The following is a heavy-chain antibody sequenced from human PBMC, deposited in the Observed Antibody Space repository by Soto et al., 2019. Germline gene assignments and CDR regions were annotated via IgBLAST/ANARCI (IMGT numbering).Heavy chain of an antibody. Sequence: GESLKISCKGSGYTFTTYWIGWVRQMPGKGLEWMGIIFPSDSHTRYSPSFQGQVTISADRSITTAYLQWSSLKASDTAIYYCARGYGDSFFDYWGQGTLVTVSS. CDR2: IFPSDSHT. V-gene: IGHV5-51*01. CDR3: ARGYGDSFFDY. D-gene: IGHD4-17*01. CDR1: GYTFTTYW. J-gene: IGHJ4*02.